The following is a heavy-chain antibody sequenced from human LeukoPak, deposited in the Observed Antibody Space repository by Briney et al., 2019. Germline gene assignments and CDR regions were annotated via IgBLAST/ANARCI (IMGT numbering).Heavy chain of an antibody. V-gene: IGHV4-30-4*01. CDR1: GSSISSGDYY. CDR3: ARLPASSSWYYYYYGMDV. CDR2: IYYSGST. D-gene: IGHD6-13*01. Sequence: SETLSLTCTVSGSSISSGDYYWSWIRQPPGKGLKWIGYIYYSGSTYYNPSLKSRVTISVDTSKNQFSLKLSSVTAADTAVYYCARLPASSSWYYYYYGMDVWGQGTTVTVSS. J-gene: IGHJ6*02.